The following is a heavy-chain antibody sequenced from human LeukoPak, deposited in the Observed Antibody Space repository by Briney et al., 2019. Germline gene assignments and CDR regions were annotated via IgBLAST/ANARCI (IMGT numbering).Heavy chain of an antibody. CDR1: GYTLTELS. CDR3: ATALLRDWKLAYFDY. D-gene: IGHD3-22*01. J-gene: IGHJ4*02. CDR2: FDPEDGET. Sequence: GASVKVSCKVSGYTLTELSMHWVRQAPGKGLEWMGGFDPEDGETIYAQKFQGRVTMTEDTSTDTAYMELSSLRSEDTAVYCSATALLRDWKLAYFDYWGQGTLVTVSS. V-gene: IGHV1-24*01.